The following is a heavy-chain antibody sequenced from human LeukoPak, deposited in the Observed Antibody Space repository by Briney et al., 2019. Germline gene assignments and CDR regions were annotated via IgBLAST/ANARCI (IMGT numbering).Heavy chain of an antibody. CDR1: GFTVTNNY. V-gene: IGHV3-53*01. CDR2: IYSGGTT. D-gene: IGHD5-12*01. CDR3: ARDHSSGYDPGLSFDY. J-gene: IGHJ4*02. Sequence: GGSLRLSCAASGFTVTNNYMGWVRQAPGKGLEWVSVIYSGGTTYYADSVKGRVTISRDNSKSTVYLQMSSLRAEDTAVYYCARDHSSGYDPGLSFDYWGQGTLVTVSS.